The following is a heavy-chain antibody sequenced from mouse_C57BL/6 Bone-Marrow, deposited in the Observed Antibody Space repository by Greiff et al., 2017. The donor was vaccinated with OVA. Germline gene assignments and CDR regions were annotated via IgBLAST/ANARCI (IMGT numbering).Heavy chain of an antibody. V-gene: IGHV3-6*01. CDR1: GYSIPSGSY. CDR3: AICPRGVAD. CDR2: ISSDGSN. J-gene: IGHJ3*01. D-gene: IGHD6-1*01. Sequence: EVQLQESGPGLVKPSQSLSLTCSVTGYSIPSGSYCNLIRQFPGNKLDWVGYISSDGSNTYNPSLKNRTSITRDTAKNRFFRKLNTVTTEDTATDYCAICPRGVADWGQGTLVTVSA.